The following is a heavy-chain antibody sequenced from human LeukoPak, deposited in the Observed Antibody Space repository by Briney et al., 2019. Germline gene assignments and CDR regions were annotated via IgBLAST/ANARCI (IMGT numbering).Heavy chain of an antibody. D-gene: IGHD3-3*01. CDR3: AREAVSVYYDFWSGLNFDY. Sequence: PGRSLRLSCAASGFTFSSYGMHWVRQAPGKGLEWVAVIWYDGSNKYYADSVKGRFTISRGNSKNTLYLQMNSLRAEDTAVYYCAREAVSVYYDFWSGLNFDYWGQGTLVTVSS. J-gene: IGHJ4*02. CDR1: GFTFSSYG. V-gene: IGHV3-33*01. CDR2: IWYDGSNK.